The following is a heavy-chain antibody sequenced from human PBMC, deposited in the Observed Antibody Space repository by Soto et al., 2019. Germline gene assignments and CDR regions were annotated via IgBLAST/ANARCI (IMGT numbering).Heavy chain of an antibody. Sequence: SETLSLTCTVSGGSISSGGYYWSWIRQHPGKGLEWIGYIYYSGSTYYNPSLKSRVTISVDTSKNQFSLKLSSVTAADTAVYYCAAVQDHYGSGSYYNRGDYWGQGTLVTVSS. V-gene: IGHV4-31*03. D-gene: IGHD3-10*01. CDR1: GGSISSGGYY. CDR2: IYYSGST. CDR3: AAVQDHYGSGSYYNRGDY. J-gene: IGHJ4*02.